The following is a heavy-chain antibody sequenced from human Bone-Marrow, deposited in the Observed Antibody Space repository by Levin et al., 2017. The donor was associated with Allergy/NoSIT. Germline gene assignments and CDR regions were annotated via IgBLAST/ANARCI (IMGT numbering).Heavy chain of an antibody. V-gene: IGHV3-9*01. J-gene: IGHJ4*02. CDR1: GFTFEDYA. D-gene: IGHD1-7*01. CDR3: AKDRSLTGTTYEFDY. Sequence: SLKISCAASGFTFEDYAMHWVRKAPGGGMEWVSGITWNSGDINYADSVKGRFTISRDNAKNSLYLQINSLRAEDTALYYCAKDRSLTGTTYEFDYWGQGTLVTVSS. CDR2: ITWNSGDI.